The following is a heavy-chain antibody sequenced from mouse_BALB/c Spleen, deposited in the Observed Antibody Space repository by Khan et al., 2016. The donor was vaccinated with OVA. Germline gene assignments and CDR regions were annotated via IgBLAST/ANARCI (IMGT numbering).Heavy chain of an antibody. Sequence: EVELVESGGDLVKPGGSLKLSCAASGFTFSTYGMSWVRQTPDMRLEWVATISSGGHYTYYPDSVKGRFTISRDNAKTTLYLQMSSLKSEETAIYYCTRRAYYYNSEGVAYWGQGTLVTVSA. D-gene: IGHD1-1*02. CDR2: ISSGGHYT. J-gene: IGHJ3*01. V-gene: IGHV5-6*01. CDR1: GFTFSTYG. CDR3: TRRAYYYNSEGVAY.